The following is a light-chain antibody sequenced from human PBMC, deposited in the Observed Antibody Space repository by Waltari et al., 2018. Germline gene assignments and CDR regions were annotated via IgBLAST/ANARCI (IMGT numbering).Light chain of an antibody. CDR3: QSYDSSLSGGV. V-gene: IGLV1-40*01. Sequence: QSVLTQPPSVSGAPGQRVTISCTGRSSNIGAGYDVHWYQQLPGTAPKLLIYGNSNRRSGVPDRISGSKSGASASLARTGLQAADEADYYCQSYDSSLSGGVFGGVTKLTVL. CDR1: SSNIGAGYD. CDR2: GNS. J-gene: IGLJ2*01.